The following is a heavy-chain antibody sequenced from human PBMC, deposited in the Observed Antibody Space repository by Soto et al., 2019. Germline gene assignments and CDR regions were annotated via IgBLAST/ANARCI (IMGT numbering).Heavy chain of an antibody. CDR2: ISSSGNSA. CDR1: GFTFGSYA. J-gene: IGHJ5*02. Sequence: EVQLLESGGDLVQPGGSLRLSCAASGFTFGSYAMIWVRQAPGKGLVWVSTISSSGNSAYYADSVKGRFTVSRDNSMNTLYMQMNSLRAEDTAVYYCAKSDTALPYGFDPWGQGTVVTVSS. D-gene: IGHD5-18*01. CDR3: AKSDTALPYGFDP. V-gene: IGHV3-23*01.